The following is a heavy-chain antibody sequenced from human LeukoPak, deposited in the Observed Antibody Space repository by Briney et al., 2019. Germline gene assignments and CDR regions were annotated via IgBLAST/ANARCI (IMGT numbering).Heavy chain of an antibody. V-gene: IGHV1-2*02. D-gene: IGHD4-23*01. Sequence: GASVKVSCKASGYTFTGYYMHWVRQAPGQGLEWMGWINPNSGGTNYAQKFQGRVTMTRDTSISTAYMERSRLRSDDTAVYYCATPTVGTSRFDGFDIWGQGTMVTVSP. J-gene: IGHJ3*02. CDR1: GYTFTGYY. CDR2: INPNSGGT. CDR3: ATPTVGTSRFDGFDI.